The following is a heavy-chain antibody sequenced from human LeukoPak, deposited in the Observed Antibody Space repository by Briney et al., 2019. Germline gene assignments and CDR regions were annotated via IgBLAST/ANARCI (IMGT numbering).Heavy chain of an antibody. CDR1: GFRFNIYW. CDR3: ARGKSDSSGYDYILDY. CDR2: VDRRGGGT. Sequence: GGSLRLSCAASGFRFNIYWMAWVRHAPGKGLEWVATVDRRGGGTYYMDSVKGRFTVSRDDSKNTLYLQMNSLRAEDTAVYYCARGKSDSSGYDYILDYWGQGTLVTVSS. J-gene: IGHJ4*02. D-gene: IGHD5-12*01. V-gene: IGHV3-7*01.